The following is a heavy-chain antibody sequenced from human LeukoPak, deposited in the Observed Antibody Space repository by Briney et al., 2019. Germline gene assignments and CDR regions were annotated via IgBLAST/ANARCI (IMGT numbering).Heavy chain of an antibody. CDR3: ASWGGDYNAFDI. CDR2: INPNSGGT. CDR1: GYTFTAFY. Sequence: ASVKVSCKASGYTFTAFYMHWVRQAPGQGLEWMGWINPNSGGTNYAQKFQGRVTMTRDTSISTAYMELSRLRSDDTAVYYCASWGGDYNAFDIWGQGTMVTVSS. V-gene: IGHV1-2*02. J-gene: IGHJ3*02. D-gene: IGHD3-16*01.